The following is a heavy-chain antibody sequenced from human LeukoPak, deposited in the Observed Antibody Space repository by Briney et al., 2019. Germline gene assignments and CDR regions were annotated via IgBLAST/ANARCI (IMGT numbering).Heavy chain of an antibody. Sequence: SETLSLTCTVSGGSISSGSYYWSWIRQPAGKGLEWIGRIYTSGSTNYNPSLKSRVTISVDTSKNQFSLKLSSVTAADTAVYYCARSGIAAHDYWGQGTLVTVSS. D-gene: IGHD6-6*01. CDR3: ARSGIAAHDY. J-gene: IGHJ4*02. CDR2: IYTSGST. CDR1: GGSISSGSYY. V-gene: IGHV4-61*02.